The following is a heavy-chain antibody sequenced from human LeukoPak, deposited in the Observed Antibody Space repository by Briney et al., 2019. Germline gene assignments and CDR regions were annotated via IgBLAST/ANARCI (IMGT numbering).Heavy chain of an antibody. CDR1: GGSFSGYY. Sequence: SETLSLTCAVYGGSFSGYYWSWIRQPPGKGLEWIGEINHSGSTNYNPSLKSRVTISVDTSKNQFSLKLSSVTAADTAVYYCARGKMWLGKLDYGGQEPLAPVSS. CDR3: ARGKMWLGKLDY. CDR2: INHSGST. J-gene: IGHJ4*02. D-gene: IGHD3-10*01. V-gene: IGHV4-34*01.